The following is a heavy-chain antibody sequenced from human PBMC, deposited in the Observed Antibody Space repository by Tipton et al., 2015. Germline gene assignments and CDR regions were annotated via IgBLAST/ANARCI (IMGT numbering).Heavy chain of an antibody. V-gene: IGHV3-30*01. J-gene: IGHJ6*02. Sequence: RSLRLSCAAFGFTFSSYAMHWVRQAPGKGLEWVAIISYDGSNKNYADSVKGRFTISRDSSENTLYLQMNSLRAEDTAVYYCARTIPVAGTYGMDVWGQGTTVTVSS. CDR1: GFTFSSYA. CDR3: ARTIPVAGTYGMDV. CDR2: ISYDGSNK. D-gene: IGHD6-19*01.